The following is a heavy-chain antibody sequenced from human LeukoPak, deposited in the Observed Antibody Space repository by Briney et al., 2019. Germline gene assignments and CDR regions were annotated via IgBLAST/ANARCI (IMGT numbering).Heavy chain of an antibody. J-gene: IGHJ6*03. D-gene: IGHD6-6*01. CDR2: IKQDGREK. CDR3: AREGQLVSEKQNYYYYYMDV. Sequence: PGGSLRLSCAASGFTFSSYWMSWVRQAPGKGLEWVATIKQDGREKYYVDSVKGRFTISRDNAKNSLYLQMNSLRAEDTAVYYCAREGQLVSEKQNYYYYYMDVWGKGTTVTVSS. V-gene: IGHV3-7*01. CDR1: GFTFSSYW.